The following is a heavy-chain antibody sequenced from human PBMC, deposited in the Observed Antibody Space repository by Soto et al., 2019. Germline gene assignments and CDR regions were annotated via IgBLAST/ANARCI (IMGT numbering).Heavy chain of an antibody. CDR2: ISAYNGNT. D-gene: IGHD2-8*01. Sequence: ASVKVSCKASGYTFTSYGISWVRQAPGQGLEWMGWISAYNGNTNYAQKLQGRVTMTTDTSTSTAYMELRSLRSDDTAVYYCARVMGKNVADAFDIWGQGTMVTVSS. J-gene: IGHJ3*02. CDR1: GYTFTSYG. CDR3: ARVMGKNVADAFDI. V-gene: IGHV1-18*01.